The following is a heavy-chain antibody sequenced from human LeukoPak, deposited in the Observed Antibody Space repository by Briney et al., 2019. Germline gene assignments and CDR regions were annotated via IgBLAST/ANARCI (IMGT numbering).Heavy chain of an antibody. CDR1: GGSISSGAYF. CDR2: IYYSGTT. J-gene: IGHJ4*02. D-gene: IGHD5-12*01. CDR3: ARAHGSGGDYFDY. Sequence: PSETLSLTCTVSGGSISSGAYFWSWIRQHPGKGLEWIGFIYYSGTTYYNPSLKRRLTLSKDTSKNHFSLTLSSVTAADTAVYYCARAHGSGGDYFDYWGQGTLVTVSS. V-gene: IGHV4-31*03.